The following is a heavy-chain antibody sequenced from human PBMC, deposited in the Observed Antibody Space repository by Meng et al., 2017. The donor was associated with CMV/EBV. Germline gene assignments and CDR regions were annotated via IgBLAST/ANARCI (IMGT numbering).Heavy chain of an antibody. CDR3: ARGGSVFSI. V-gene: IGHV4-39*07. D-gene: IGHD3-10*01. J-gene: IGHJ3*02. Sequence: SETLSLTCTVSGGSISSSSYYWSWIRQPPGKGLEWIGEINHSGSTNYNPSLKSRVTISVDTSKNQFSLKLSSVTAADTAVYYCARGGSVFSIWGQGTMVTVSS. CDR2: INHSGST. CDR1: GGSISSSSYY.